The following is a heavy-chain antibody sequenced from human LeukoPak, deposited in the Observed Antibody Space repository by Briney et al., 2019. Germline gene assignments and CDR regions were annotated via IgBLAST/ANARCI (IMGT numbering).Heavy chain of an antibody. Sequence: GRSLRLSCAASGFTFSNYGMHWVRQAPGKGLEWVAVISYDGSKKYNADSVKGRFTISRDNSKSTLYLQMDTLRAEDTAVYYCASGEQQLVVGGIDYWGQGTLVTVSS. V-gene: IGHV3-30*03. D-gene: IGHD6-13*01. CDR1: GFTFSNYG. J-gene: IGHJ4*02. CDR2: ISYDGSKK. CDR3: ASGEQQLVVGGIDY.